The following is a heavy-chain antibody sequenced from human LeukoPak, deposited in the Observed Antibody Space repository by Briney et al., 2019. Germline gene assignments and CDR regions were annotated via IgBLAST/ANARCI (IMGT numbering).Heavy chain of an antibody. J-gene: IGHJ4*02. D-gene: IGHD5-12*01. CDR2: IYYSGST. CDR1: GGPISSGDYY. V-gene: IGHV4-31*03. Sequence: SETLSLTCTVSGGPISSGDYYWSWIRQHPGKGLEWIGYIYYSGSTHYNPSLKSRVTISVDTSKNQFSLNLNSVTAADTAVYYCARGGYYFDYWGQGTLVTVSS. CDR3: ARGGYYFDY.